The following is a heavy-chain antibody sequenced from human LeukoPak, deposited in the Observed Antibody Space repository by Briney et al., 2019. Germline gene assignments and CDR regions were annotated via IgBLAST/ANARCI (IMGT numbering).Heavy chain of an antibody. D-gene: IGHD6-19*01. Sequence: PGRSLRLSCAASGFTFSSYAMYWVRQAPGKGLEWVAVISYDGSNKYYADSVKGRFTISRDNSKNTLYLQMNSLRAEDTAVYYCARDCRQWLVPSNWFDPGGQGTLVTVSS. CDR2: ISYDGSNK. CDR3: ARDCRQWLVPSNWFDP. V-gene: IGHV3-30*04. CDR1: GFTFSSYA. J-gene: IGHJ5*02.